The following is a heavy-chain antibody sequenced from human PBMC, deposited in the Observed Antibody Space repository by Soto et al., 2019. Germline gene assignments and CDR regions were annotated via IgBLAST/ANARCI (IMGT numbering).Heavy chain of an antibody. Sequence: GGSLRLSCAASGFTFSSYSMNWVRQAPGKGLEWVSYISSSSITIYYADSVKGRFTISRDNAKNSLYLQMNSLRAEDTAVYYCARDPDPPYYYYMDVWGKGTTVTVSS. CDR2: ISSSSITI. CDR3: ARDPDPPYYYYMDV. J-gene: IGHJ6*03. CDR1: GFTFSSYS. V-gene: IGHV3-48*01.